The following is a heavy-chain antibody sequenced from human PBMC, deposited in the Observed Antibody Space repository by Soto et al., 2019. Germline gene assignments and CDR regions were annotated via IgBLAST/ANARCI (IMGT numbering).Heavy chain of an antibody. CDR1: GRSISSYY. Sequence: TSETLSLTCTVSGRSISSYYWSWIRQPPGKGLEWIGYIYYRANPNYNPSLKSRVTISQDTSKNQFSLKLSSVTDADTAAYYCLTGRHEHYYDRLYDTWGPGTTVTV. J-gene: IGHJ6*01. D-gene: IGHD3-22*01. CDR2: IYYRANP. CDR3: LTGRHEHYYDRLYDT. V-gene: IGHV4-59*08.